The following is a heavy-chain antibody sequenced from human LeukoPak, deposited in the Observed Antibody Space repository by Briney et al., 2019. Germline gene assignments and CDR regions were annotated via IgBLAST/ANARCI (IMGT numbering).Heavy chain of an antibody. V-gene: IGHV1-69*04. CDR3: ARDRGYSYGSPNYYYYYGMDV. Sequence: SVKVSCKASGGTFSSYAISWVRQAPGQGLERMGRIIPILGIANYAQKFQGRVTITADKSTSTAYMELSSLRSEDTAVYYCARDRGYSYGSPNYYYYYGMDVWGQGTTVTVSS. J-gene: IGHJ6*02. CDR2: IIPILGIA. D-gene: IGHD5-18*01. CDR1: GGTFSSYA.